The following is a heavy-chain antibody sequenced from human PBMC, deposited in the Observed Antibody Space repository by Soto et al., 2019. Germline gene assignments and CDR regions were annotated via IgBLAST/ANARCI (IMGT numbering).Heavy chain of an antibody. Sequence: EVQLLESGGGLVQPGGSLRLSCAASGFTFSSYAMSWVRQAPGKGLEWVSAISGSGGSTYYADSVKGRFTISRDNSKNPLYLQMNSLRAEDTAVYYCAKARQDYYDSSGYLFFDYWGQGTLVTVSS. CDR2: ISGSGGST. D-gene: IGHD3-22*01. CDR1: GFTFSSYA. CDR3: AKARQDYYDSSGYLFFDY. V-gene: IGHV3-23*01. J-gene: IGHJ4*02.